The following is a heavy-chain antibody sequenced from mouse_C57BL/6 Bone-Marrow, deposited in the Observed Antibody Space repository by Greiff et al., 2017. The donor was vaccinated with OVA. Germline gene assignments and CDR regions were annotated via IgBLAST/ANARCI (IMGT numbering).Heavy chain of an antibody. CDR1: GYTFTDYN. V-gene: IGHV1-18*01. Sequence: EVKLVESGPELVKPGASVKIPCKASGYTFTDYNMDWVKQSHGKSLEWIGDINPNNGGTIYNQKFKGKATLTVDKSSSTAYMELRSLTSEDTAVYYCARRWKAMDYWGQGTSVTVSS. J-gene: IGHJ4*01. CDR2: INPNNGGT. D-gene: IGHD1-1*02. CDR3: ARRWKAMDY.